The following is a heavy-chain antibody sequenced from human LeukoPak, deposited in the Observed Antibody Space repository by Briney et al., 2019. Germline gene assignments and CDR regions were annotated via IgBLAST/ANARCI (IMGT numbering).Heavy chain of an antibody. D-gene: IGHD3-3*01. CDR3: AREAGYDFWSGAGMDV. V-gene: IGHV3-21*01. Sequence: GGSLRLSCAASGFTFSSYSMNWVRQAPGKGLEWVSSISSSSYIYYAASVKGRFTISRDNAKNSLYLQMNSLRAEDTAVYYCAREAGYDFWSGAGMDVWGQGTTVTVSS. J-gene: IGHJ6*02. CDR1: GFTFSSYS. CDR2: ISSSSYI.